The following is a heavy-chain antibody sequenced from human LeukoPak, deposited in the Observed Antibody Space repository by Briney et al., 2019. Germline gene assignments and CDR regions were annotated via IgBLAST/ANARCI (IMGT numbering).Heavy chain of an antibody. J-gene: IGHJ4*02. CDR3: ARDDYYDSSGYYPVGN. CDR2: IIPILGIA. CDR1: GGTFSSYA. Sequence: GASVKVSCKASGGTFSSYAISWVRQAPGQGLEWMGRIIPILGIANYAQKFQGRVMITADKSTSTAYMELSSLRSEDTAVYYCARDDYYDSSGYYPVGNWGQGTLVTVSS. D-gene: IGHD3-22*01. V-gene: IGHV1-69*04.